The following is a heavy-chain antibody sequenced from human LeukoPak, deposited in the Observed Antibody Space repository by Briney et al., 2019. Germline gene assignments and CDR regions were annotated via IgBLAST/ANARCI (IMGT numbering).Heavy chain of an antibody. CDR2: INHSGST. J-gene: IGHJ6*03. Sequence: PSETLSLTCAVYGGSFSGYYWSWIRQPPGKGLEWIGEINHSGSTNYNPSLKSRVTISVDTSKNQFSLKLSSVTAADTAVYYCARSGTRYYYYMDVWGKGTTVTVSS. D-gene: IGHD3/OR15-3a*01. V-gene: IGHV4-34*01. CDR1: GGSFSGYY. CDR3: ARSGTRYYYYMDV.